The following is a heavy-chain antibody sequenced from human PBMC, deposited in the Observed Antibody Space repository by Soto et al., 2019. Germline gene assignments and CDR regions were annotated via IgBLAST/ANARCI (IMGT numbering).Heavy chain of an antibody. D-gene: IGHD1-26*01. CDR3: SGGVGDAF. CDR2: TNQDGSEK. V-gene: IGHV3-7*04. J-gene: IGHJ4*02. CDR1: EGTVIRDW. Sequence: EVHLVESGGGLVQTGGSLRLSCAIFEGTVIRDWMNWVRQAPGKGLEWVAHTNQDGSEKYYVDSVKGRFTISRDNAKNSLYLQLNGLRAADTAIYYCSGGVGDAFWGQGTLVTVSS.